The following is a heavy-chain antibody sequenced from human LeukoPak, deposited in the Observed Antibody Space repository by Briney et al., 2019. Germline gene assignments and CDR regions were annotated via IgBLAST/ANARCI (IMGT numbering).Heavy chain of an antibody. CDR3: ARERNYDSSGYYYFDY. CDR1: GGSISSGDYY. D-gene: IGHD3-22*01. J-gene: IGHJ4*02. CDR2: IYYSGST. Sequence: PSETLSLTCTVSGGSISSGDYYWSWIHQPPGKGLEWIGYIYYSGSTYYNPSLKSRVTISVDTSKNQFSLKLSSVTAADTAVYYCARERNYDSSGYYYFDYWGQGTLVTVSS. V-gene: IGHV4-30-4*01.